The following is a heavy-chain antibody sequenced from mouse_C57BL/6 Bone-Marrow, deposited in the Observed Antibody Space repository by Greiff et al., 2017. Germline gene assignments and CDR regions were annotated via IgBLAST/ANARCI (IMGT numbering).Heavy chain of an antibody. CDR1: GYTFTSYG. CDR3: AATTVVYCYFDV. V-gene: IGHV1-81*01. D-gene: IGHD1-1*01. J-gene: IGHJ1*03. Sequence: QVQLQQSGAELARPGASVKLSCKASGYTFTSYGISWVKQRTGQGLEWIGEIYPRSGNTYYNEKFKGKATLTADKSSSTAYMELRSLPSADSAVYFCAATTVVYCYFDVWGTGTTVTVSS. CDR2: IYPRSGNT.